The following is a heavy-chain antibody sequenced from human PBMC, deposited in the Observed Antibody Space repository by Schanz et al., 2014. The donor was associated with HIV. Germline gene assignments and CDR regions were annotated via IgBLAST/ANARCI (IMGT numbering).Heavy chain of an antibody. CDR2: ISASSGNT. J-gene: IGHJ3*01. CDR3: ARRRWNDYGDPGAFDV. CDR1: GYTFSIYG. V-gene: IGHV1-18*01. D-gene: IGHD4-17*01. Sequence: QVQLVQSGAKVKKPGASVKVSCKTSGYTFSIYGISWVRQAPGQGLEWMGWISASSGNTNYAQKLQGRVTMTTDTSTRTAYMELRSLRSDDTAVYYCARRRWNDYGDPGAFDVWGQGTMVTVSS.